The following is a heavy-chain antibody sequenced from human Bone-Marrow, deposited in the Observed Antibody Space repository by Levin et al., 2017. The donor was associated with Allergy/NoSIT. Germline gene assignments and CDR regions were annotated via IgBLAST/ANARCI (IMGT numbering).Heavy chain of an antibody. CDR3: ARATVTTRPNWFDP. D-gene: IGHD4-17*01. Sequence: WASVKVSCKASGYTFTGYYMHWVRQAPGQGLEWMGWINPNSGGTNYAQKFQGRVTMTRDTSISTAYMELSRLRSDDTAVYYCARATVTTRPNWFDPWGQGTLVTVSS. J-gene: IGHJ5*02. CDR1: GYTFTGYY. V-gene: IGHV1-2*02. CDR2: INPNSGGT.